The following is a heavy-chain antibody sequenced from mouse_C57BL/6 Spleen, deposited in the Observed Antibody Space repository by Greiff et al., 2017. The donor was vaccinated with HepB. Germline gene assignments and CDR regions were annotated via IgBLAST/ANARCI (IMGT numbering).Heavy chain of an antibody. CDR2: IYPSDSET. CDR1: GYTFTSYW. J-gene: IGHJ4*01. CDR3: AREDYYGSSYMFYAMDY. D-gene: IGHD1-1*01. V-gene: IGHV1-61*01. Sequence: VQLQQPGAELVRPGSSVKLSCKASGYTFTSYWMDWVKQRPGQGLEWIGNIYPSDSETHYNQKFKDKATLTVDKSSSTAYMQLSSLTSEDSAVYYCAREDYYGSSYMFYAMDYWGQGTSVTVSS.